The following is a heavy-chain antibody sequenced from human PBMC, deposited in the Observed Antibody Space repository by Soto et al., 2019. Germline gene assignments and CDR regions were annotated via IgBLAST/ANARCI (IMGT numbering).Heavy chain of an antibody. CDR1: GYKLIDYY. Sequence: SVKGAFKTSGYKLIDYYLQWRRQAPEQGLEWLGWIDPNSGATNFAPKFLGRVTMTRDTSVTTIYLELNSLRSDDTAIYYCARVLSPIGNTFFDGLDVWGQGTTVTVSS. J-gene: IGHJ6*02. D-gene: IGHD1-26*01. CDR3: ARVLSPIGNTFFDGLDV. CDR2: IDPNSGAT. V-gene: IGHV1-2*02.